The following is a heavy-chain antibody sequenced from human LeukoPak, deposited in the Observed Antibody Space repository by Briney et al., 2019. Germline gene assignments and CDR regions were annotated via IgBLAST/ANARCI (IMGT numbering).Heavy chain of an antibody. Sequence: GGSLRLSCAASGFTVRNNYMSWVRRAPGKGLEWVSVIYADGRTYYADSVKGRFTISRDNSKNTAHLQMHSLRAEDTAVYYCARFVGLGPITNYFDYWGQGTLVTVSS. CDR1: GFTVRNNY. CDR2: IYADGRT. D-gene: IGHD3-3*01. V-gene: IGHV3-53*01. J-gene: IGHJ4*02. CDR3: ARFVGLGPITNYFDY.